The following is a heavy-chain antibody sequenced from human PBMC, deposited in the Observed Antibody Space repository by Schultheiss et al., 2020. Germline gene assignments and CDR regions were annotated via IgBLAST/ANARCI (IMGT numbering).Heavy chain of an antibody. D-gene: IGHD5-12*01. Sequence: ASVKVSCKASGYTFTSYGINWVRQAPGQGLEWMGGIIPIFGTANYAQKFQGRVTMTRNTSISTAHMELSSLRSEDTAVYYCARGMGGYVFYYYYGMDVWGQGTTVTVSS. CDR1: GYTFTSYG. J-gene: IGHJ6*02. V-gene: IGHV1-8*02. CDR3: ARGMGGYVFYYYYGMDV. CDR2: IIPIFGTA.